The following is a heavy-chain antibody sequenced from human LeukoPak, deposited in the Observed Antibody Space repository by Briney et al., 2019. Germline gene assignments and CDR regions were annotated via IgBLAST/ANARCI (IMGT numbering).Heavy chain of an antibody. J-gene: IGHJ5*02. CDR2: IYPGDSDT. D-gene: IGHD3-3*01. CDR1: GYSFTSYW. Sequence: GESLKISCKGSGYSFTSYWIGWVRQMPGKGLEWMGIIYPGDSDTRYSPSFQGQVTISADKSISTAYLQWSSLKASDTAMYYCARSYDFWSGSNWFDPWGQGTLVTVSS. CDR3: ARSYDFWSGSNWFDP. V-gene: IGHV5-51*01.